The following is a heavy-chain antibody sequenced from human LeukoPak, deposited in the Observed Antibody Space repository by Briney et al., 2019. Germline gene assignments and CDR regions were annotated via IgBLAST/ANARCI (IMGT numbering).Heavy chain of an antibody. CDR3: AKEFEGSGSYSFDY. J-gene: IGHJ4*02. D-gene: IGHD3-10*01. CDR2: ISSSSSYI. V-gene: IGHV3-21*01. Sequence: GGSLRLSCAASGFTFSSYSMNWVRQAPGKGLEWVSSISSSSSYIYYADSVKGRFTISRDNAKNSLYLQMNSLRAEDTAVYYCAKEFEGSGSYSFDYWGQGTLVTVSS. CDR1: GFTFSSYS.